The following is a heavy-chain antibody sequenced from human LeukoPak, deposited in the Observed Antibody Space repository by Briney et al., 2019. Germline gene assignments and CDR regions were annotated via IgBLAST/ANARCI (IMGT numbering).Heavy chain of an antibody. CDR3: ATDRKVRGWVPRFDF. J-gene: IGHJ4*02. V-gene: IGHV3-7*01. CDR2: INQDGSET. CDR1: GFSFSDYW. D-gene: IGHD1-14*01. Sequence: PGGSLRLSCAASGFSFSDYWMMWVRQAPGKGLEWVGNINQDGSETNYVDSVKGRFTISRDNAAISLYLQMNSLRAEDTAVYYCATDRKVRGWVPRFDFWGQGALVTVFS.